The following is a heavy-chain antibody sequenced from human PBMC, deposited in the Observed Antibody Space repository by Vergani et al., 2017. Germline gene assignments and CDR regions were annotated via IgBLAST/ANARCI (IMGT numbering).Heavy chain of an antibody. D-gene: IGHD2-21*01. CDR3: TRHVPCGDGACLRFDH. CDR2: INPIDSKI. V-gene: IGHV5-51*01. Sequence: EVMLVQSGAEVKKPGESLKISCKYSESSFISNEIAWVRQMSGKGLQWMGNINPIDSKIAYSPSLQGQAIMSLDKSITTAYLQWRSLKASDTALYYCTRHVPCGDGACLRFDHWGQGTQVTVSS. CDR1: ESSFISNE. J-gene: IGHJ4*02.